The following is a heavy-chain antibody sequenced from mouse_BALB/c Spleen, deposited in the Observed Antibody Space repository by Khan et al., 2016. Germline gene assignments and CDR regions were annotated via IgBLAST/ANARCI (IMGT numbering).Heavy chain of an antibody. D-gene: IGHD1-1*01. CDR1: GYSITSDYA. V-gene: IGHV3-2*02. CDR3: ARDYYGSSFFDY. J-gene: IGHJ3*01. CDR2: INYSGGT. Sequence: EVQLQESGPGLVKPSQSLSLTCTVTGYSITSDYAWNWIRQFPGDKLEWMAYINYSGGTSYNHSLKSRISITRDTSKNQFFMQLNSVTAEDTATYYCARDYYGSSFFDYWGQGTLVTVSA.